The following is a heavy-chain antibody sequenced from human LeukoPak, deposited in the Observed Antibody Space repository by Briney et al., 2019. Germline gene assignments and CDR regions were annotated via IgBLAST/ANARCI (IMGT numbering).Heavy chain of an antibody. CDR1: GFTVSSSF. V-gene: IGHV3-53*01. CDR3: ARDDRIGAAGTFDN. J-gene: IGHJ4*02. Sequence: PGGSLRLSCAASGFTVSSSFMSWVRQAPGKGLEWVSIIYSGGTTYYADSVKGRFTISRDNSKNTLYLQMNSPRAEDTAVYFCARDDRIGAAGTFDNWGQGTLVTVSS. CDR2: IYSGGTT. D-gene: IGHD6-13*01.